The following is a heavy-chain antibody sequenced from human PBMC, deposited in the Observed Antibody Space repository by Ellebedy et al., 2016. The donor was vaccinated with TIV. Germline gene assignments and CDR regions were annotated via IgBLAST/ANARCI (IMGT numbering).Heavy chain of an antibody. CDR1: GGSFSGYY. CDR3: ARGGQWLRSFDY. V-gene: IGHV4-34*01. J-gene: IGHJ4*02. CDR2: INHSGST. Sequence: SETLSLTXAVYGGSFSGYYWSWIRQPPGKGLEWIGEINHSGSTNYNPSLKSRVTISVDTSKNQFSLKLSSVTAADTAVYYCARGGQWLRSFDYWGQGTLVTVSS. D-gene: IGHD6-19*01.